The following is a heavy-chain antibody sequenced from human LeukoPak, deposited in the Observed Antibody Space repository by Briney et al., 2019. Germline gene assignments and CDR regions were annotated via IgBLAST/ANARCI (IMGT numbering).Heavy chain of an antibody. V-gene: IGHV3-30*04. CDR2: ISYDGGKK. J-gene: IGHJ4*02. CDR1: GFTFRGHA. Sequence: PGRSLRLSCVGSGFTFRGHAMHWVRQAPGKGLEWVALISYDGGKKYHADSVKGRFTISRDNAKNSLYLQMNSLRAEDTALYYCARGESDFDYWGQGTLVTVSS. D-gene: IGHD2-21*01. CDR3: ARGESDFDY.